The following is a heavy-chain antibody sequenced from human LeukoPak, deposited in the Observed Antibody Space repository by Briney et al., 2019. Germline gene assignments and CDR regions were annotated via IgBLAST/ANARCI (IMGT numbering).Heavy chain of an antibody. CDR3: ASYGDASHCAFDI. V-gene: IGHV1-45*02. D-gene: IGHD2-21*01. J-gene: IGHJ3*02. Sequence: GSSVKVSCKASGYTFTYRYLHWVRQAPGQALEWMGWITPFNGNTNYAQKFQDRVTITRDRSMSTAYMELSSLRSEDTAMYYCASYGDASHCAFDIWGQGTMVTVSS. CDR1: GYTFTYRY. CDR2: ITPFNGNT.